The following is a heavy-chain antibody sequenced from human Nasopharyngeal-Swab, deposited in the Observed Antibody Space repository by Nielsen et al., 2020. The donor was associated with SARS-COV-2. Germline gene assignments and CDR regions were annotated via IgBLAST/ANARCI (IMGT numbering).Heavy chain of an antibody. CDR3: ARGSYYYDSSGYYDY. CDR2: ISSSSSYI. J-gene: IGHJ4*02. Sequence: GESLKISCAASGLTFGSYSMNWVRQAPGKGLEWVSSISSSSSYIYYADSVKGRFTISRDNAKNSLYLQMNSLRAEDTAVYYCARGSYYYDSSGYYDYWGQGTLVTVSS. CDR1: GLTFGSYS. V-gene: IGHV3-21*01. D-gene: IGHD3-22*01.